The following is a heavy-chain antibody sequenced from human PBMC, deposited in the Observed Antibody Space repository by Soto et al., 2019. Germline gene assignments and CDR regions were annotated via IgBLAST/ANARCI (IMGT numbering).Heavy chain of an antibody. J-gene: IGHJ6*02. D-gene: IGHD3-3*01. CDR2: IYYSGGT. CDR1: GGSISSGDYY. Sequence: SETLSLTCTVSGGSISSGDYYWSWIRQPPGKGLEWIGYIYYSGGTYYNPSLKSRVTISVDTSKNQFSLKLSSVTAADTAVYYCARGFPVRINVLRFLEWPNPMDVWGQGTTVTVSS. V-gene: IGHV4-30-4*01. CDR3: ARGFPVRINVLRFLEWPNPMDV.